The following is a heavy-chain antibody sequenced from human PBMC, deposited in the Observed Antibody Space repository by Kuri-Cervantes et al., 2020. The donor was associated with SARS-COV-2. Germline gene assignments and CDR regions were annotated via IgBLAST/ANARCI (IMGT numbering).Heavy chain of an antibody. CDR1: GYTFTSYA. V-gene: IGHV1-3*01. J-gene: IGHJ6*02. D-gene: IGHD3-22*01. CDR2: INAGNGNT. CDR3: AREYYDSSGYYYYCYYGMDV. Sequence: ASVKVSCKASGYTFTSYAMHWVRQAPGQRLKWMGWINAGNGNTKYSQKFQGRVTITRDTSASTAYMELSSLRSEDTAVYYCAREYYDSSGYYYYCYYGMDVWGQGTTVTVSS.